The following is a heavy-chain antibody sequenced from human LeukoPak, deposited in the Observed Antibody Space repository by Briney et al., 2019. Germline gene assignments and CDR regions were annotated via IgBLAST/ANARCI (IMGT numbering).Heavy chain of an antibody. CDR3: ARDITGDYIRNDWYFDL. CDR2: IYYSGST. V-gene: IGHV4-31*03. D-gene: IGHD7-27*01. Sequence: SETLSLTCTVSGGSISSGGYYWSWIRQHPGKGLEWIGYIYYSGSTYYNPSLKSRVTISVDTSKNQFSLKLSSVTAADTAVYYCARDITGDYIRNDWYFDLWGRGTLVTVSS. CDR1: GGSISSGGYY. J-gene: IGHJ2*01.